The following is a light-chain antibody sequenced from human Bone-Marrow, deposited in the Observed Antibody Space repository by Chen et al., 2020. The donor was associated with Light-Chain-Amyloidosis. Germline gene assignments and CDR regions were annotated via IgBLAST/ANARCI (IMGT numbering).Light chain of an antibody. J-gene: IGLJ3*02. Sequence: SYVLTQPSSVSVAPGQTATIACGGNNIGSKSVHWYQQTPGQAPLLVVYDDSDRPSGIPERLSGSNSGNTATLTISRVGAGDEADYYCQVWDRSSDRPVFGGGTKLTVL. CDR2: DDS. CDR3: QVWDRSSDRPV. V-gene: IGLV3-21*02. CDR1: NIGSKS.